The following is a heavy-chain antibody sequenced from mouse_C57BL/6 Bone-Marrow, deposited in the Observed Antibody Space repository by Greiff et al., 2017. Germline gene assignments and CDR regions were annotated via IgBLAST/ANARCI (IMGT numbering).Heavy chain of an antibody. V-gene: IGHV5-6*01. CDR1: GFTFSSYG. J-gene: IGHJ2*01. D-gene: IGHD3-2*02. Sequence: EVMLAASGGDLVKPGGSLKLSCAASGFTFSSYGMSWVRQTPDKRLEWVATISSGGSYTYYPDSVKGRFTISRDNAKNTLYLQMSSLKYDDTAMYYCARLDSSVYFDYWCQGTTLTVSS. CDR2: ISSGGSYT. CDR3: ARLDSSVYFDY.